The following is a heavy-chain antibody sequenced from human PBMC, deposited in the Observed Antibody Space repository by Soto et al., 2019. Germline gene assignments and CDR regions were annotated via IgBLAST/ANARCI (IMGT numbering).Heavy chain of an antibody. Sequence: EVQLVQSGAEVKKPGESLRISCKGSGYSFTSYWISWVRQMPGKGLEWMGRIDPSDSYTNYSPSFQGHVTISADKSISTAYLQWSSLKASDTAMYYCARPGDHNYYGSGPNDAFDIWGQGTMVTVSS. CDR3: ARPGDHNYYGSGPNDAFDI. CDR2: IDPSDSYT. D-gene: IGHD3-10*01. J-gene: IGHJ3*02. CDR1: GYSFTSYW. V-gene: IGHV5-10-1*03.